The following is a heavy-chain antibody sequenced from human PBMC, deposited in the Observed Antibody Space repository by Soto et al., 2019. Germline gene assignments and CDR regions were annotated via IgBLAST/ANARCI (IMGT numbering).Heavy chain of an antibody. Sequence: GASVKVSCKASGYTFTSYGISWVRQAPGQGLEWMGWISAYNGNTNYAQKLQGRVTMTTDTSTSTAYMELRSLRSEDTAVYYCARGKSTIFGVVSYYYGMDVWGQGTTVTVSS. CDR2: ISAYNGNT. J-gene: IGHJ6*02. CDR3: ARGKSTIFGVVSYYYGMDV. D-gene: IGHD3-3*01. CDR1: GYTFTSYG. V-gene: IGHV1-18*01.